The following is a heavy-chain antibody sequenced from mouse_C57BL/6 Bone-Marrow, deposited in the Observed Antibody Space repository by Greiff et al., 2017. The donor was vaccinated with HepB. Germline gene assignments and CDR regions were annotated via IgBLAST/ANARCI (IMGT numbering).Heavy chain of an antibody. D-gene: IGHD2-10*01. J-gene: IGHJ2*01. CDR3: AKERGLPRNLDY. V-gene: IGHV1-9*01. CDR2: ILPGSGST. Sequence: VQLVESGAELMKPGASVKLSCKATGYTFTGYWIEGVKQRTGHGLEWIGGILPGSGSTNYNEKFKGKATFTADTSSNTAYMQLSSLTTNDSAIYYCAKERGLPRNLDYRGQGTTLTVSS. CDR1: GYTFTGYW.